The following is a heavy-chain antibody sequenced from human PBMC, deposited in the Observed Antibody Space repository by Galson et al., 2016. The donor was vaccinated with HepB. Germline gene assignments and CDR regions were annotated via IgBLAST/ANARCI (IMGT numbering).Heavy chain of an antibody. V-gene: IGHV3-33*01. CDR1: GFTFGRHG. Sequence: SLRLSCAASGFTFGRHGMHWVRQAPGKGPEWVAVIWYDGSNKYYADSMKGRFTISRDNSANTVYLQMNSLRADDTAVYYCARDRGVYVYYSYGMDVWGQGTTVAVSS. J-gene: IGHJ6*02. CDR2: IWYDGSNK. CDR3: ARDRGVYVYYSYGMDV. D-gene: IGHD2-8*01.